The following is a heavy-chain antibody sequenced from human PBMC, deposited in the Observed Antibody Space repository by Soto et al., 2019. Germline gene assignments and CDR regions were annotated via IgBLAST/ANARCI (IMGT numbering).Heavy chain of an antibody. Sequence: GGSLRLSCAASGFTFSSYGMHWVRQAPGKGLEWVAVISYDGSNKYYADSVKGRFTISRDNSKNTLYLQMNSLRAEDTAVYYCAKDPGYGDFTYGHDYWGQGTLVTVSS. CDR1: GFTFSSYG. CDR2: ISYDGSNK. D-gene: IGHD4-17*01. CDR3: AKDPGYGDFTYGHDY. V-gene: IGHV3-30*18. J-gene: IGHJ4*02.